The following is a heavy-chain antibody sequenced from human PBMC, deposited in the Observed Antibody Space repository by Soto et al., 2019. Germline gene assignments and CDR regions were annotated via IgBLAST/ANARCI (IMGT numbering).Heavy chain of an antibody. CDR3: ARDGSGSVAAAREYYYYGMDV. CDR2: INPSGGST. Sequence: QVQLVQSGAEVKKPGASVKVSCKASGYTFTSYYMHWVRQAPGQGLEWMGIINPSGGSTSYAQKFQGRVTMTRDTSTSTVYMELSSLRSEDTAVYYCARDGSGSVAAAREYYYYGMDVWGQGTTVTVSS. J-gene: IGHJ6*02. CDR1: GYTFTSYY. D-gene: IGHD6-13*01. V-gene: IGHV1-46*01.